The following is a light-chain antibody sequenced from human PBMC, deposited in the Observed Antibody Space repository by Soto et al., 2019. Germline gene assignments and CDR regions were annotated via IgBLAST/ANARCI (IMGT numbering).Light chain of an antibody. CDR2: EDN. J-gene: IGLJ3*02. CDR3: QSYDRSNGKV. Sequence: NFMLTQPHSVSESPGKTVTISCTRSSGSIASNYVQWYQQRPGSAPTTVIFEDNQRPSGVPDRFSGSIDSSSNSASLTISGLKTEDEADYYCQSYDRSNGKVFGGGTKLTVL. V-gene: IGLV6-57*03. CDR1: SGSIASNY.